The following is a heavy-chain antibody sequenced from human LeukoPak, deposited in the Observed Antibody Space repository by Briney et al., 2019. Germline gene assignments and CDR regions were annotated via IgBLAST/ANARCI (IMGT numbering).Heavy chain of an antibody. CDR1: GGSISGYY. V-gene: IGHV4-59*08. Sequence: SETLSLTCTVSGGSISGYYWSWIRQPPGKELEWIGFIYYSGSTNYNPSLKSRVTISVDTSKNQFSLKLSSVTAADTAVYYCARHRIIAAIGAFDYWGQGTLVTVSS. J-gene: IGHJ4*02. CDR2: IYYSGST. CDR3: ARHRIIAAIGAFDY. D-gene: IGHD6-6*01.